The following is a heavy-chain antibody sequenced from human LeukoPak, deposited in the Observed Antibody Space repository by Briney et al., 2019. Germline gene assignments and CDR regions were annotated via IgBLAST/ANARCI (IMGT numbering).Heavy chain of an antibody. CDR3: ARESRRLRFDP. V-gene: IGHV4-34*01. D-gene: IGHD1-14*01. Sequence: SETLSLTCAVYGGSFSGYYWSWIRQPPGKGLEWIGEINHSGSTNYNPSLKSRVTISVDTSKNQFSLKLSSVTAADTAVYYCARESRRLRFDPWGQGTLVTVSS. CDR2: INHSGST. CDR1: GGSFSGYY. J-gene: IGHJ5*02.